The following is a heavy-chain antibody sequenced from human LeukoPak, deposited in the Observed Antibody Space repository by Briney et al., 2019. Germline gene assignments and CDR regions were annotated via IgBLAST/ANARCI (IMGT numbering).Heavy chain of an antibody. D-gene: IGHD3-10*02. CDR1: GFTFSSYA. Sequence: GGSLRLSCAASGFTFSSYAMSWVRQAPGKGLEWVSTISDNGRSTHYADSVKGRFTISRDNSKNTLDLQMNSLKAEDTAIYYCAKDVRPGGGGMDVWGQGTTVTVSS. J-gene: IGHJ6*02. CDR3: AKDVRPGGGGMDV. V-gene: IGHV3-23*01. CDR2: ISDNGRST.